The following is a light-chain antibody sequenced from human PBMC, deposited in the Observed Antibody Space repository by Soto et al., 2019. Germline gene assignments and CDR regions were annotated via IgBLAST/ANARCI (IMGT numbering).Light chain of an antibody. CDR3: QQYGSSST. CDR2: GAS. Sequence: IVLTQSPGTLSLSPGERATLSCRASQSVTTQLAWYQQKPGQAPRLLIYGASSRATGIPDRFSGSGSGTDFTLTISRLEPEDFAVYYCQQYGSSSTFGQGTKVDIK. V-gene: IGKV3-20*01. CDR1: QSVTTQ. J-gene: IGKJ1*01.